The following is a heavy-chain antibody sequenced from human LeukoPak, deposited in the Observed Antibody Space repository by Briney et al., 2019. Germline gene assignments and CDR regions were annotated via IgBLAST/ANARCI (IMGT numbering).Heavy chain of an antibody. V-gene: IGHV4-59*01. CDR2: IYYSGST. CDR1: GGSISSYY. D-gene: IGHD4-17*01. Sequence: SETLSLTCTVSGGSISSYYWSWIRQPPGKGLEWIGYIYYSGSTNYNPSLKSRVTISVDTSKNQFSLKLSSVTAADTAVYYCARATVATPHFDYWGQGTLVTVSS. J-gene: IGHJ4*02. CDR3: ARATVATPHFDY.